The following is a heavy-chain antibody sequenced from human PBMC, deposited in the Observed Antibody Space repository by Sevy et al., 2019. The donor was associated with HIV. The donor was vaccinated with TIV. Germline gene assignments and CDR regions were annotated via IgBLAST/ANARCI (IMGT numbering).Heavy chain of an antibody. V-gene: IGHV3-7*01. CDR1: GFTFSSYW. Sequence: GGSLRLSCAASGFTFSSYWMSWVRQAPGKGLEWVATMKEDGSERNYLDSVKGRFTISRDNAKNSLYLQMNSLRAEDTAVYYCVREGVGGYSYSLDCWGQGTLVTVSS. D-gene: IGHD5-18*01. CDR2: MKEDGSER. J-gene: IGHJ4*02. CDR3: VREGVGGYSYSLDC.